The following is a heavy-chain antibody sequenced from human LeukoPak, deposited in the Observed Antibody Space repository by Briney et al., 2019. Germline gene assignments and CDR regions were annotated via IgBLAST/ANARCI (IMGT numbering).Heavy chain of an antibody. CDR2: IKSKTDGGTT. D-gene: IGHD3-3*01. V-gene: IGHV3-15*01. CDR1: GFTFSNAW. J-gene: IGHJ3*02. Sequence: GGSLRLSCAASGFTFSNAWMSWVRQAPGKGLEWVGRIKSKTDGGTTDYAAPVKGRFTISRDDSKNTLYLKMNSLKTEDTAVYYCTTTGDDFWSGYYKDAFDIWGQGTMVTVSS. CDR3: TTTGDDFWSGYYKDAFDI.